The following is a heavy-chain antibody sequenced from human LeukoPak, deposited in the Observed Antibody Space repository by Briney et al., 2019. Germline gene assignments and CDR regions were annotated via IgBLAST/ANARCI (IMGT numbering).Heavy chain of an antibody. Sequence: PSETLSLTCAVSDDSFSSHYWTWVRQPPGKGLEWIGYISYIGTTNYNPSPKSRVTISIDTSRNQFSLKLSSVTAADTAVYYCARPSAGSSWYRGGFDPWGQGTLVTVSS. J-gene: IGHJ5*02. CDR3: ARPSAGSSWYRGGFDP. CDR2: ISYIGTT. D-gene: IGHD6-13*01. V-gene: IGHV4-59*11. CDR1: DDSFSSHY.